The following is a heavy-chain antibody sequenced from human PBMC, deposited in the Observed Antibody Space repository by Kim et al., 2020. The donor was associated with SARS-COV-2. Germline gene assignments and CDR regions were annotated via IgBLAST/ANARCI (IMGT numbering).Heavy chain of an antibody. V-gene: IGHV1-46*01. Sequence: SYAQKFQGRVTMTRDTSTSTVYMELSSLRSEDTAVYYCARAGLEQLVLGYWGQGTLVTVSS. D-gene: IGHD6-6*01. J-gene: IGHJ4*02. CDR3: ARAGLEQLVLGY.